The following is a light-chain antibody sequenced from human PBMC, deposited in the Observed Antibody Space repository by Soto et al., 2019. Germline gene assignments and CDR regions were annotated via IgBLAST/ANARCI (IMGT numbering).Light chain of an antibody. CDR3: LESSSALT. CDR1: QSISRY. CDR2: LAS. J-gene: IGKJ5*01. V-gene: IGKV1-39*01. Sequence: DIQMTQSPSSLSASVGDRVTITCRASQSISRYLSWYQQKPGKAPKLLIYLASSLQSGVPSRFSGGGSGTDFTLTISSLQPEDLATYYCLESSSALTFCQGARLEVK.